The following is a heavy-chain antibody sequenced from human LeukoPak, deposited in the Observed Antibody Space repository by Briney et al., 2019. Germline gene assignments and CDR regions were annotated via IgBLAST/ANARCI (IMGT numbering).Heavy chain of an antibody. J-gene: IGHJ6*03. CDR2: ISDSGDST. Sequence: PGGSLRLSCAASGFTFSSYAMNWVRQAPGKGLQWVSSISDSGDSTYYADSVKGRFTISRDTSKNTLFLQMNSLRAEDTALYYCAKRGVERVGDYHYYCYLDVWGEGTTVTVSS. CDR3: AKRGVERVGDYHYYCYLDV. CDR1: GFTFSSYA. D-gene: IGHD1-1*01. V-gene: IGHV3-23*01.